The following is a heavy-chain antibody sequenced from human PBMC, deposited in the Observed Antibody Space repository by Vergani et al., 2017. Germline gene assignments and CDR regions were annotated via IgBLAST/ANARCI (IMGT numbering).Heavy chain of an antibody. CDR1: GGSISSSSYY. CDR3: ARXGRKQQWLVLNYFYYMDV. CDR2: IYYSGST. D-gene: IGHD6-19*01. J-gene: IGHJ6*03. V-gene: IGHV4-39*07. Sequence: QLQLQESGPGLVKPSETLSLTCTVSGGSISSSSYYWGWIRQPPGKGLEWIGSIYYSGSTYYNPSLQSRVTISVDTSKNQFSLKLSSVTAADTAVYYCARXGRKQQWLVLNYFYYMDVWGKGTTVTVSS.